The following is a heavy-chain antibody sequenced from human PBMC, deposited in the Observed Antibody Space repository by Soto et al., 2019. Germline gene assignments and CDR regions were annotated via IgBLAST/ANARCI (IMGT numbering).Heavy chain of an antibody. J-gene: IGHJ4*02. CDR3: ARIHHYYGSGSYDY. CDR2: IDWDDDK. V-gene: IGHV2-70*11. CDR1: GFSLSTSGMC. Sequence: SGPTLVNPTQTLTLTCTFSGFSLSTSGMCVSWIRQPPGKALEWLARIDWDDDKYYSTSLKTRLTISKDTSKNQVVLTMTNMDPVDTATYYCARIHHYYGSGSYDYWGQGTLVTVSS. D-gene: IGHD3-10*01.